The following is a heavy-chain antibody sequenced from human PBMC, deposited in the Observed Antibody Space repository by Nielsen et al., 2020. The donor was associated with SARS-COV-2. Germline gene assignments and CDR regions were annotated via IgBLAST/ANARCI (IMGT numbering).Heavy chain of an antibody. CDR2: ISGRSTKI. D-gene: IGHD6-19*01. J-gene: IGHJ4*02. Sequence: GGSLRLSCAASGFTFSTSTMSWVRQAPGKGLEWISSISGRSTKIYYADSVKGRFTISRDNAKESLFLQMNSLRAEDTAVYYCARDWSVAGHFDSWGQGTLVTVSS. CDR3: ARDWSVAGHFDS. V-gene: IGHV3-21*04. CDR1: GFTFSTST.